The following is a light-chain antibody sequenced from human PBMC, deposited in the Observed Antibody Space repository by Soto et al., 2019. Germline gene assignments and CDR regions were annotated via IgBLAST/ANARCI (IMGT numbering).Light chain of an antibody. V-gene: IGLV2-14*01. J-gene: IGLJ1*01. Sequence: QSALTQPASVSGSPGQSITFSCTGTSSDIGVYNYVSWYQQHPGKAPKLMIYEVNNRHSGVSNRFSGSKSGNTASLTISGLQAEDEADYYCSSYTTSNTYVFGTGTKLTVL. CDR2: EVN. CDR1: SSDIGVYNY. CDR3: SSYTTSNTYV.